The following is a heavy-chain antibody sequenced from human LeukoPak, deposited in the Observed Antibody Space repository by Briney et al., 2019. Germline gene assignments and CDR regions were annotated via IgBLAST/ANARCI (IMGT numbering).Heavy chain of an antibody. CDR1: GGSISSGTYY. CDR2: IYTYGST. J-gene: IGHJ4*02. D-gene: IGHD5-24*01. CDR3: ARLAGEMATIDY. Sequence: SETLSLTCTVSGGSISSGTYYWSWIRQPAGKGLEWLGRIYTYGSTTYNPSLKSRVTISVDTSKNQFSLKLSSVTAADTAVYYCARLAGEMATIDYWGQGTLVTVSS. V-gene: IGHV4-61*02.